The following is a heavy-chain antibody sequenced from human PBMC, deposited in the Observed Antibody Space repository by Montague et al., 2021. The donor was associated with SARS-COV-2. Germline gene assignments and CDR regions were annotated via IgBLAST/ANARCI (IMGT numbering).Heavy chain of an antibody. CDR2: IYYSGST. V-gene: IGHV4-31*03. CDR1: GGSISSCGYY. CDR3: ARATRSIVVLNWFDP. D-gene: IGHD3-22*01. J-gene: IGHJ5*02. Sequence: TLSLTCTVSGGSISSCGYYWSRIRQHPGKGLEGIGYIYYSGSTYYNPSLKSRVTISVNTSKNQFSLKLSSVTAADTAVYYCARATRSIVVLNWFDPWGQGTLVTVSS.